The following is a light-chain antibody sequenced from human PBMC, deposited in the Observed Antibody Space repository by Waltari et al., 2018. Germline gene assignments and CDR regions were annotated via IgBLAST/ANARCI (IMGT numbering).Light chain of an antibody. Sequence: DIVMPHSPDSLAVSLGERATINCNSSQSVLYSSNNKNYLAWYQQKPGQPPKLLIYWASTRESGVPDRFSGSGSGTDFTLTISSLQAEDVAVYYCQQYYSTLPYTFGQGTKLEIK. V-gene: IGKV4-1*01. J-gene: IGKJ2*01. CDR1: QSVLYSSNNKNY. CDR3: QQYYSTLPYT. CDR2: WAS.